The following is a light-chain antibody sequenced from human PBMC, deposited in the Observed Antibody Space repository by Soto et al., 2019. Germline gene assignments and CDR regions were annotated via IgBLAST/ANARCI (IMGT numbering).Light chain of an antibody. CDR1: SSNIGSNT. V-gene: IGLV1-44*01. CDR3: AAWDDSLNGPYV. Sequence: QSVLTQPPSASGTPGQRVTISCSGSSSNIGSNTVNWYQQLPGTAPKLLIYSNNQRPSGVPDRFSGSKSGTSAPLATSGLQSEDEADYYCAAWDDSLNGPYVFGTGTKVTVL. J-gene: IGLJ1*01. CDR2: SNN.